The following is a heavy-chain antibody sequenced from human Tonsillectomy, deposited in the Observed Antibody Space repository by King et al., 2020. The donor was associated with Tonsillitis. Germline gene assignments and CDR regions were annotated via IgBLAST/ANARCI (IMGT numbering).Heavy chain of an antibody. D-gene: IGHD5-18*01. CDR2: IIPIFGTA. CDR3: AREFVSVGKGIQLYYGMDV. V-gene: IGHV1-69*18. CDR1: VGTFSNYA. J-gene: IGHJ6*02. Sequence: VQLVESGAEVKKPGSSVKVSCKASVGTFSNYAISWVRQAPGQGLEWMGRIIPIFGTANYAQKFQGRVTITADESTSTAYMELSSLRSEDTAVYYCAREFVSVGKGIQLYYGMDVWGQGTTVTVSS.